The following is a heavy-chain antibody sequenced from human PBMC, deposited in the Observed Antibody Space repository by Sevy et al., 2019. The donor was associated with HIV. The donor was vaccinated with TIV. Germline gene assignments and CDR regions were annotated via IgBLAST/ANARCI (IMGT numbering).Heavy chain of an antibody. D-gene: IGHD3-22*01. CDR2: IYYSWST. J-gene: IGHJ3*02. CDR3: ARLVWDTMIVVVYDAFDI. Sequence: SETLSLTCTVSGGSISSSSYYWGWIRQPPGKGLEWIGSIYYSWSTYYNPSLKSRVTISVDTSKNQFSLKLSSVTAADTAVYYCARLVWDTMIVVVYDAFDIWGQGTMVTVSS. V-gene: IGHV4-39*01. CDR1: GGSISSSSYY.